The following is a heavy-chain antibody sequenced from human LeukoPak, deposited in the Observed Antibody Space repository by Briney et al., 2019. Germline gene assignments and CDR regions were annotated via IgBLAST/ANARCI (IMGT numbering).Heavy chain of an antibody. J-gene: IGHJ4*02. Sequence: PSQTLSLTCTVSGASFNSDDQYWNWLRQSPGKGLEWLGSIHPSGMLYNNPSLERRVTMSRDTSKNQFSLNLNSVTAADTAVYFCSRGLDSRKLGYWGQGILVTVSS. D-gene: IGHD3-22*01. CDR3: SRGLDSRKLGY. V-gene: IGHV4-31*03. CDR1: GASFNSDDQY. CDR2: IHPSGML.